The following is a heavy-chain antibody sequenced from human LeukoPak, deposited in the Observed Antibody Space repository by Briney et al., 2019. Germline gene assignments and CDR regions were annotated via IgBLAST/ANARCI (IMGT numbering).Heavy chain of an antibody. J-gene: IGHJ5*02. Sequence: GGSLRLSCAASGFTFSSYATSWVRQAPGKGLEWVSAISGSGGSTYYADSVKGRFTISRDNSKNTLYLQMNSLRAEDTAVYYCARDGAYYYDSSGYRGGPNWFDPWGQGTLVTVSS. CDR3: ARDGAYYYDSSGYRGGPNWFDP. D-gene: IGHD3-22*01. V-gene: IGHV3-23*01. CDR2: ISGSGGST. CDR1: GFTFSSYA.